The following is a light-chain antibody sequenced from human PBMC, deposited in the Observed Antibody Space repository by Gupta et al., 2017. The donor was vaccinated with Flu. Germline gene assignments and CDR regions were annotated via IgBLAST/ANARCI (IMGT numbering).Light chain of an antibody. CDR1: QTILYNSNNQNY. J-gene: IGKJ4*01. CDR3: HQYYTSPLT. V-gene: IGKV4-1*01. Sequence: DIVMTQSPDSLTVSLGERATIKCKSSQTILYNSNNQNYLAWYQQRVGQPPKLLIFWASTRVPGVPDRFSGGGSGTDFTLTISSVQAEDVAVYYCHQYYTSPLTFGGGTKLEIK. CDR2: WAS.